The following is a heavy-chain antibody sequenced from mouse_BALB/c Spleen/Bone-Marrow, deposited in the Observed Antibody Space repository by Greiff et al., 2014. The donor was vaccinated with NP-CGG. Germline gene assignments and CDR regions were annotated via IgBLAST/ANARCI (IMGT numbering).Heavy chain of an antibody. V-gene: IGHV1S22*01. CDR3: TSWDY. J-gene: IGHJ2*01. Sequence: LKESGSELVRPGASVKLSCKASGYTFTSYWMHWVKQRHGQGLEWIGNIYPGSGSTNYDEKFKSKGTLTVDTSSSTAYMNLSSLTSEDSAVYYCTSWDYWGQGTTLTVSS. CDR1: GYTFTSYW. CDR2: IYPGSGST.